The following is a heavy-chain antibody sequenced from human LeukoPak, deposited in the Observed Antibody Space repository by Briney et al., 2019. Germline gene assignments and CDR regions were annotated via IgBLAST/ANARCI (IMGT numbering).Heavy chain of an antibody. CDR1: GGSISSSSYY. Sequence: SETLSLTCTVSGGSISSSSYYWSWIRQPPGKGLEWIGEINHSGSTNYNPSLKSRVTISVDTSKNQFSLRLSSVTAADTAVYYCASGRRYFCYFDYWGQGTLVTVSS. CDR2: INHSGST. V-gene: IGHV4-39*07. CDR3: ASGRRYFCYFDY. D-gene: IGHD3-9*01. J-gene: IGHJ4*02.